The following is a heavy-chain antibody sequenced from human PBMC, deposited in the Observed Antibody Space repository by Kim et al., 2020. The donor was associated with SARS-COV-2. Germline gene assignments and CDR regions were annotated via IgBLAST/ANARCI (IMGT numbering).Heavy chain of an antibody. V-gene: IGHV5-10-1*01. Sequence: NSSPSFQGHVTISGDKSISTAYLQWSSLKASDTAMYYCARQGRIGSGSPDFWGQGTLVTVSS. CDR3: ARQGRIGSGSPDF. J-gene: IGHJ4*02. D-gene: IGHD6-19*01.